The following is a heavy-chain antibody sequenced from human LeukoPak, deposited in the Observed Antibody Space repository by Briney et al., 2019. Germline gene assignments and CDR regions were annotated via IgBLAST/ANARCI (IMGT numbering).Heavy chain of an antibody. V-gene: IGHV1-3*01. D-gene: IGHD3-22*01. CDR3: ARGFYDSIAYYPYDY. CDR1: GYTFTNYA. CDR2: INAGSGNT. Sequence: GASVKVSCQASGYTFTNYAIHWVRQAPGQRLEWMGWINAGSGNTKYSQRFQGRVTISRDTSASTAYMEPSSLRSEDTALYFCARGFYDSIAYYPYDYWGQGILGTVSS. J-gene: IGHJ4*02.